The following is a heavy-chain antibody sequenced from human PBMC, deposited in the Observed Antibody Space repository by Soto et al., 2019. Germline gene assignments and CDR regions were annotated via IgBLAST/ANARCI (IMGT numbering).Heavy chain of an antibody. J-gene: IGHJ6*03. V-gene: IGHV1-8*01. CDR3: ARGQIVVVAADYYYMDV. Sequence: ASVKVSCKASGYTFTSYDINWVRQATGQGLEWMGWMNPNSGNADYAQKFQGRVTMTRNTSISTAYMELSSLRSEDTAVYYCARGQIVVVAADYYYMDVWGKGTTVTVSS. CDR2: MNPNSGNA. D-gene: IGHD2-15*01. CDR1: GYTFTSYD.